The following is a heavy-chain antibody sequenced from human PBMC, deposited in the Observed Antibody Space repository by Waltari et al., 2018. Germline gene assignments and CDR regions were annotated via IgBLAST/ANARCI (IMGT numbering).Heavy chain of an antibody. V-gene: IGHV3-23*04. CDR2: ISGSGGST. D-gene: IGHD3-9*01. CDR3: AKDPSYDILTGPKDY. CDR1: GFTFSSYA. J-gene: IGHJ4*02. Sequence: EVQLVESGGGLVQPGGSLRLSCAASGFTFSSYAMSWVRQAPGKGLEWVSAISGSGGSTYDADSVKGRFTIPRDNAKNTLYLQMNSLRAEDTAVYYCAKDPSYDILTGPKDYWGQGTLVTVSS.